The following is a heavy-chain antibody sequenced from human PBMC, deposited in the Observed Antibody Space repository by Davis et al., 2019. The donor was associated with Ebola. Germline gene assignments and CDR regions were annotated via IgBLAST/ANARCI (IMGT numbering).Heavy chain of an antibody. Sequence: AASVKISCTASAGTFSSYAISWVRQAAGQGLEWMGRIIPILGIANYAQNFQGRVTITADKSTSTAYMELSSLRSEDTAVYYCAIAGGYYGSGSRTRNYYYYGMDVWGQGTTVTVSS. V-gene: IGHV1-69*04. CDR1: AGTFSSYA. J-gene: IGHJ6*02. CDR3: AIAGGYYGSGSRTRNYYYYGMDV. D-gene: IGHD3-10*01. CDR2: IIPILGIA.